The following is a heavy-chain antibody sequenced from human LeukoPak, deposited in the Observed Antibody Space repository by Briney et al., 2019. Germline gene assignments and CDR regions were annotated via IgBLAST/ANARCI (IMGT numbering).Heavy chain of an antibody. V-gene: IGHV3-7*05. CDR2: IKYDGREK. J-gene: IGHJ4*02. CDR1: GFTFSSYW. Sequence: GGSLRLSCAASGFTFSSYWMNWVRQAPGRGLEWVANIKYDGREKYYVDSVKGRFTISRDNAKNSLYLQMNSLRAEDTAVYYCARDHSEPGVIFDYWGQGGLVTVSS. D-gene: IGHD1-14*01. CDR3: ARDHSEPGVIFDY.